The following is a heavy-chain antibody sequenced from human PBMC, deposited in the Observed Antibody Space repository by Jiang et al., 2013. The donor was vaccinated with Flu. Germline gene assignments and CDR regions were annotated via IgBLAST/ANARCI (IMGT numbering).Heavy chain of an antibody. Sequence: PHGKGRGVDWVYLLQWEHQLQPSLKSRVTISVDTSKNQFSLKLSSVTAADTAVYYCARGGWFGELLYSGYYYGMDVWGQGTTVTVSS. CDR2: LLQWEH. D-gene: IGHD3-10*01. CDR3: ARGGWFGELLYSGYYYGMDV. J-gene: IGHJ6*02. V-gene: IGHV4-59*01.